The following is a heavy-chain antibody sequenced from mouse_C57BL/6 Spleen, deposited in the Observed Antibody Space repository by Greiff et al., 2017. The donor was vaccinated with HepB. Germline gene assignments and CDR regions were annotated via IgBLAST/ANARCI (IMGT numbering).Heavy chain of an antibody. Sequence: QVQLQQPGAELVKPGASVKLSCKASGYTFTSYWMHWVKQRPGQGLEWIGMIHPNSGSTNYNEKFKSKATLTVDKSSSTAYMQLSSLTSEDSAVYYCARGVIYDGYPGWFAYWGQGTLVTVSA. J-gene: IGHJ3*01. CDR2: IHPNSGST. V-gene: IGHV1-64*01. CDR1: GYTFTSYW. CDR3: ARGVIYDGYPGWFAY. D-gene: IGHD2-3*01.